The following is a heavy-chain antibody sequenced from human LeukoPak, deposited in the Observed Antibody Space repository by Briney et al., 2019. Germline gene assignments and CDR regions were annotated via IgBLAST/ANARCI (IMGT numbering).Heavy chain of an antibody. Sequence: TGGSLRLSCAASGFTFSSYRMSWVRQAPGKGLEWVADIKHDGSEKYYVDSLKGRFTISTDSAKNSLYLQINSLRAEDTAVYYCARKDRYGLDYWGQGTLVTVSS. D-gene: IGHD3-9*01. J-gene: IGHJ4*02. CDR3: ARKDRYGLDY. CDR2: IKHDGSEK. V-gene: IGHV3-7*01. CDR1: GFTFSSYR.